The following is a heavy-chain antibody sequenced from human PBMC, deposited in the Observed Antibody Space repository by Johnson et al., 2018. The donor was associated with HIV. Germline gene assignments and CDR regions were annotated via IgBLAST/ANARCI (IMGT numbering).Heavy chain of an antibody. V-gene: IGHV3-9*01. CDR1: GFTFDDYA. J-gene: IGHJ3*02. Sequence: VQLVESGGGVVQPGRSLRLSCAASGFTFDDYAMNWVRQAPGKGLEWVSGISWNSGSIAYADSVKGRFTISRDNSKNTLYLQMNSLRAEDTAVYYCAKEASGWYHAGDAFDIWGQGTMVTVSS. CDR3: AKEASGWYHAGDAFDI. D-gene: IGHD6-19*01. CDR2: ISWNSGSI.